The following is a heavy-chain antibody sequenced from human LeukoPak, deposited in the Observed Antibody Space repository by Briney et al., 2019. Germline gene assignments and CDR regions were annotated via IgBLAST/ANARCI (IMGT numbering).Heavy chain of an antibody. Sequence: IPSETLSLTCAVYGGSFSGYYWSWTRQPPGKGLEWIGEINHSGSANYNPSLKSRVTISVDTSKNQFSPKLSSVTAADTAVYYCAINTYYYDSSGYYPHYWGQGTLVTVSS. V-gene: IGHV4-34*01. J-gene: IGHJ4*02. CDR1: GGSFSGYY. CDR3: AINTYYYDSSGYYPHY. CDR2: INHSGSA. D-gene: IGHD3-22*01.